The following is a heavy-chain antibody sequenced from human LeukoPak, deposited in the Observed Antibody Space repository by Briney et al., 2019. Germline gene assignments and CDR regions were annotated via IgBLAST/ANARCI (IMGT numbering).Heavy chain of an antibody. D-gene: IGHD3-16*01. CDR2: ISGDGTST. J-gene: IGHJ3*02. CDR1: GFTFGNYW. V-gene: IGHV3-74*01. CDR3: ARETSTSGAFDI. Sequence: GGSLRLSCAASGFTFGNYWMHWVRQAPGKGLVWVSRISGDGTSTLYADSVKGRLTISRDNAKNTLYLQMNSLRAEDTAVYYCARETSTSGAFDIWGQGTMVTVSS.